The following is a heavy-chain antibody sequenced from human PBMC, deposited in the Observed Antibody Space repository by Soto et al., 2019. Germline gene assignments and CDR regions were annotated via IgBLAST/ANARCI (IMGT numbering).Heavy chain of an antibody. Sequence: ASVKVSCKASGYTFTGYYMHWVRQAPGQGLEWMGWINPNSGGTNYAQKFQGRVTMTRDTSISTAYMELSRLRSDDTAVYYCAREEGIAAASLSYYYYGMDVWGQGTTATVSS. CDR1: GYTFTGYY. J-gene: IGHJ6*02. CDR3: AREEGIAAASLSYYYYGMDV. D-gene: IGHD6-13*01. CDR2: INPNSGGT. V-gene: IGHV1-2*02.